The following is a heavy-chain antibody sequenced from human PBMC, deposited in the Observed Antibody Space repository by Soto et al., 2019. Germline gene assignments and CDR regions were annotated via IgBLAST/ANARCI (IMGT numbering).Heavy chain of an antibody. Sequence: QVQLVESGGGVVQPGRSLRLSCVASGFTFSNYIMHWVRQAPGKGLEWVAIILPDGNNKYYADSVKGRFTISRDNSXNTLYLEMNSLRTEDTAIYYCARDDEDGSYCDLGYWGQGTLVTVSS. CDR3: ARDDEDGSYCDLGY. CDR2: ILPDGNNK. D-gene: IGHD3-10*01. V-gene: IGHV3-30-3*01. CDR1: GFTFSNYI. J-gene: IGHJ4*02.